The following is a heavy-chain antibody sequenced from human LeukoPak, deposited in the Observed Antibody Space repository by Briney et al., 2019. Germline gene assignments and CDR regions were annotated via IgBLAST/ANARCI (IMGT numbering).Heavy chain of an antibody. CDR1: GGTFSSYA. J-gene: IGHJ1*01. CDR2: IIPIFGTA. D-gene: IGHD3-22*01. Sequence: ASVKVSCKASGGTFSSYAISWVRQAPGQGLEWIGGIIPIFGTANYAQRFQGRVTITTDESTSTAYMELSSLRSEDTAVYYCAGGGHYDSSGYHLSEYFQHWGQGTLVTVSS. CDR3: AGGGHYDSSGYHLSEYFQH. V-gene: IGHV1-69*05.